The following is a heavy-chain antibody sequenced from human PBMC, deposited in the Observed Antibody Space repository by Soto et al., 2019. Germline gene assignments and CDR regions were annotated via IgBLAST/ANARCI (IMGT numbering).Heavy chain of an antibody. D-gene: IGHD5-18*01. Sequence: QVQLVQSGAEVKKPGSSVKVSCKTSGGTFSTYTFSWVRQAPGQGLEWMGSITPIYPTTNYAEKFQGRLTVTADGYTNTAYMELNSLTSDDSAVYYCARIPRYSFPTSDDLDSWGQGTLVTVSS. CDR2: ITPIYPTT. CDR1: GGTFSTYT. V-gene: IGHV1-69*18. J-gene: IGHJ4*02. CDR3: ARIPRYSFPTSDDLDS.